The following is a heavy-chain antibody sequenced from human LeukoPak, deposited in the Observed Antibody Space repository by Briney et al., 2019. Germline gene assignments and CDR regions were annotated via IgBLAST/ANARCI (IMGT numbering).Heavy chain of an antibody. J-gene: IGHJ2*01. CDR2: IRGDGIVT. CDR1: EFTFSNYW. Sequence: GGSLRLSCVASEFTFSNYWIHWVRQAPGKGLVWVSRIRGDGIVTNYADSVEGRFTVSRGSAKNTVHLQMNSLRDDDTAVYYCARASPADFNLWGRGTLVTVSS. CDR3: ARASPADFNL. V-gene: IGHV3-74*01.